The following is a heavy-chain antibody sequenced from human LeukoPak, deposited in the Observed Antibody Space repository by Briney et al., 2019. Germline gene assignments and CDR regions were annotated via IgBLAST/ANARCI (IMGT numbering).Heavy chain of an antibody. CDR3: AKGRNVRVGSSLGAFDY. Sequence: GGSLSLSCAASGFPFSSFDINWVRQAPGKGLEWVSTISGSGSSTYYANSVKGRFTIARDNSKNTLYLQMNSLRAEDTAVYYCAKGRNVRVGSSLGAFDYWGQGTLVTVSS. CDR1: GFPFSSFD. V-gene: IGHV3-23*01. J-gene: IGHJ4*02. D-gene: IGHD1-26*01. CDR2: ISGSGSST.